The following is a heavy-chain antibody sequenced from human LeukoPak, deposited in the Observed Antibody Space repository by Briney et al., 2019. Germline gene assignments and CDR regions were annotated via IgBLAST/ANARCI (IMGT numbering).Heavy chain of an antibody. CDR2: INSAGSST. CDR3: ARNDRLTSYYLDS. Sequence: GGSLRLSCAASGFTFSNYWMHWVRQAPGKGLVWVSHINSAGSSTIYADSVNGRFTISRDNAKNTLYLQMNSLRAEDTAVYYCARNDRLTSYYLDSWGQGTLVTVSS. CDR1: GFTFSNYW. V-gene: IGHV3-74*01. D-gene: IGHD3-16*01. J-gene: IGHJ4*02.